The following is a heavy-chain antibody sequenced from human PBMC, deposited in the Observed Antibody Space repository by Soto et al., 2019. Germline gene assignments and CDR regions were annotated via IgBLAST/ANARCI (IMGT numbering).Heavy chain of an antibody. V-gene: IGHV1-3*01. CDR2: INGGDGGT. D-gene: IGHD6-19*01. J-gene: IGHJ4*02. Sequence: QVQLLQSGAEVKKPGASVKVSCKASGYTFADYAIHWVRLAPGQSLEWMGWINGGDGGTKYSQNFQDRVTFTRDTSATTAYIELNSLSSEDTAVYYCAQSSGWYALHYWGQGTLVTVSS. CDR3: AQSSGWYALHY. CDR1: GYTFADYA.